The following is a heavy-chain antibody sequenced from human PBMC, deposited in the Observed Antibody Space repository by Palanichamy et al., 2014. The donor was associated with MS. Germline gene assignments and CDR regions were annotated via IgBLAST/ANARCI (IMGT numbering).Heavy chain of an antibody. Sequence: QVQLVESGGGVVQPGRSLRLSCAASGFTFTNYAIHWVRQAPGKGLEWVAVISKDGSTEYYADSVKGRFTISRDNSENTVYLRVNTLRAEDTAVYYCARPRVMGFQEHNYLDTWGQGTLVTVSS. D-gene: IGHD2-21*01. J-gene: IGHJ5*02. V-gene: IGHV3-30-3*01. CDR2: ISKDGSTE. CDR3: ARPRVMGFQEHNYLDT. CDR1: GFTFTNYA.